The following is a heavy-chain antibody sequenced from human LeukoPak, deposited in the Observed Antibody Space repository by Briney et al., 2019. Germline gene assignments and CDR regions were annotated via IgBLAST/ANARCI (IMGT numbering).Heavy chain of an antibody. V-gene: IGHV3-43*01. CDR2: ISWDGGST. CDR1: GFTFDDYT. J-gene: IGHJ4*02. Sequence: GGSLRLSCAASGFTFDDYTMHWVRQAPGKGLEWVSLISWDGGSTYYADSVKGRFTISRDNSKNSLYLQMNSLRTEDTALYYCAKAKEPLSSSSPFDYWGQGTLVTVSS. D-gene: IGHD6-6*01. CDR3: AKAKEPLSSSSPFDY.